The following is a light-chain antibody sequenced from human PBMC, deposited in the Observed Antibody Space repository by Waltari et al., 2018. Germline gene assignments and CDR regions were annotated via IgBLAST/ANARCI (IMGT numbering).Light chain of an antibody. Sequence: QSALTQPASVSGSPGQSFTISCTGTSSDVGGYDFVSWYQQHPGKAPKLIIYEVSNRPSGFSHRFFGSKSGSTASLTISGLQAEDEADYYCSSYTSGSIVVFGTGTKVTVL. CDR2: EVS. CDR3: SSYTSGSIVV. V-gene: IGLV2-14*01. J-gene: IGLJ1*01. CDR1: SSDVGGYDF.